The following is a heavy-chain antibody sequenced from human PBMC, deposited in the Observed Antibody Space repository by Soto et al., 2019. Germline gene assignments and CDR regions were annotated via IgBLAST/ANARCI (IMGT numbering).Heavy chain of an antibody. CDR1: GFTFSSYA. V-gene: IGHV3-23*01. CDR2: ISGGGGST. J-gene: IGHJ4*02. Sequence: SGFTFSSYAMNWVRQAPGQGLEWVSGISGGGGSTYYADSVKGRFTISRDNSNNTLYLQMNSLRAEDTAVYYCAKDPTSYDSSAQFDSWGQGTLVTVSS. D-gene: IGHD3-22*01. CDR3: AKDPTSYDSSAQFDS.